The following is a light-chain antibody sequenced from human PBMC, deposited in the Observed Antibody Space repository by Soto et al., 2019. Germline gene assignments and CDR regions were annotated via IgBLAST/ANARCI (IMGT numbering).Light chain of an antibody. Sequence: DIQMTQSPSSLSASVGDRVTITCRASQSISSYLNWYQQKPGKAPKLLIYAASSLQSGVPSRFSGSGSRTDFTLTISSLQPEDFATYYYQQSYSTPYTFGQGTKLEIK. CDR3: QQSYSTPYT. CDR2: AAS. V-gene: IGKV1-39*01. J-gene: IGKJ2*01. CDR1: QSISSY.